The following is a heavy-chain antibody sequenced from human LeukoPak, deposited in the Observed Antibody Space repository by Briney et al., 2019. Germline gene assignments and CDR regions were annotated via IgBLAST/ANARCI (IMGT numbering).Heavy chain of an antibody. D-gene: IGHD6-13*01. V-gene: IGHV3-23*01. CDR1: GFTFSSYA. CDR2: VSGSGGST. CDR3: ARQMGYSSSWQDIFYYYYMDV. J-gene: IGHJ6*03. Sequence: PGGSLRLSCAASGFTFSSYAMTWVRQAPGKGLEWVSTVSGSGGSTDYADSVKGRFTISRDNSKNTLFLQMNSLRAEDTALYYCARQMGYSSSWQDIFYYYYMDVWGKGTTVTVSS.